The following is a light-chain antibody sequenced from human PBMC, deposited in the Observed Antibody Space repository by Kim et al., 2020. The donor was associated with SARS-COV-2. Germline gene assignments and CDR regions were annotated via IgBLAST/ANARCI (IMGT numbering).Light chain of an antibody. CDR3: QTWDGITAV. CDR2: QDT. Sequence: SYELTQPPSVSVSPGQTASITCSGDNLGDKYACWYQQKPGQSPLLVIYQDTRRPSGIPDRFSGSNSGNTATLTISGTQAMDEADYYCQTWDGITAVFGGG. J-gene: IGLJ3*02. V-gene: IGLV3-1*01. CDR1: NLGDKY.